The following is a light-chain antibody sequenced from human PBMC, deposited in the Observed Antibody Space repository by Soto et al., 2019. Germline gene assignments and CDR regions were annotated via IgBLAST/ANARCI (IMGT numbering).Light chain of an antibody. V-gene: IGLV2-14*01. CDR3: SSYTISSTYV. Sequence: QSALTQPASVSGSPGQSIAISCTGTSSDVGAYNYVSWYQQYPGKAPKLVIYDVTNRPSGVSNRFSGSKSGSTASLTISGLQAEDVADYYCSSYTISSTYVFGTGTKVTVL. CDR1: SSDVGAYNY. J-gene: IGLJ1*01. CDR2: DVT.